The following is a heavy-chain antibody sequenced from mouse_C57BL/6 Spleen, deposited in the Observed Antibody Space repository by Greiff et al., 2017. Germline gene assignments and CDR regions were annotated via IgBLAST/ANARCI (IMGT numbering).Heavy chain of an antibody. J-gene: IGHJ2*01. D-gene: IGHD2-4*01. CDR2: IIPNYGTT. Sequence: VHVKQSGPELVKPGASVQISCKASGYSFTDYYMNWVKQSHGKSLEWIGVIIPNYGTTSYTQKFKGKSTLTVDQSSSTAYMQLNSLTSEDSAVYYCAREEVYYDYAYYFDYWGQGTTLTVSS. CDR1: GYSFTDYY. V-gene: IGHV1-39*01. CDR3: AREEVYYDYAYYFDY.